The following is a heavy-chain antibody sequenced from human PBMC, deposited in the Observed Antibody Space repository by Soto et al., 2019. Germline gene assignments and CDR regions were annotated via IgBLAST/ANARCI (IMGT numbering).Heavy chain of an antibody. J-gene: IGHJ3*02. V-gene: IGHV1-58*01. D-gene: IGHD3-3*01. CDR1: GFTFTSSA. Sequence: GASVKVSCKASGFTFTSSAVQWVRQARGQRLEWIGWTVVGSGNTNYAQKFQERVTITRDMSTSTAYMELSSLRSEDTAVYYCAADGGSIFGVVDDAFDIWGQGTMVTVSS. CDR3: AADGGSIFGVVDDAFDI. CDR2: TVVGSGNT.